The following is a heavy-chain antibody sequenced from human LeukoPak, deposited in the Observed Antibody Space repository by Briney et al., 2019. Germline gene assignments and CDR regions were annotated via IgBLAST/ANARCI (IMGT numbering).Heavy chain of an antibody. CDR2: IIPIFGTA. D-gene: IGHD3-3*01. CDR3: ARDGAGRFGVVQFDY. CDR1: GGTFSSYA. Sequence: ASVKVSCKASGGTFSSYAISWVRQAPGQGLEWMGGIIPIFGTANYAQKFQGRVTITTDESTSTAYMELSSLRSEDTAVYYCARDGAGRFGVVQFDYWGQGTLVTVSS. V-gene: IGHV1-69*05. J-gene: IGHJ4*02.